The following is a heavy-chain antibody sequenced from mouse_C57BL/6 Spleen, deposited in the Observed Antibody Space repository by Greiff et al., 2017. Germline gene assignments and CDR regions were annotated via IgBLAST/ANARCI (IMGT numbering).Heavy chain of an antibody. Sequence: EVKLVESGGGLVQPGGSLSLSCAASGFTFTDYYMSWVRQPPGKALEWLGFIRNKANGYTTEYSASVKGRFTISRDNSQSILYLQMNALRAEDSATYDGARLYGNYVWYFWVQGTGTTVT. CDR1: GFTFTDYY. J-gene: IGHJ1*03. D-gene: IGHD2-1*01. CDR3: ARLYGNYVWYFWV. CDR2: IRNKANGYTT. V-gene: IGHV7-3*01.